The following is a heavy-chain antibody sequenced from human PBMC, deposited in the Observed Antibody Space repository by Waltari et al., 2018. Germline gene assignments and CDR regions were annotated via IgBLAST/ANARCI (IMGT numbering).Heavy chain of an antibody. J-gene: IGHJ4*02. D-gene: IGHD2-2*01. CDR3: AKDAMAYCSSTSCWGFDY. CDR2: ISWNSGSI. CDR1: GFTFDDYA. Sequence: EVQLVESGGGLVQPGRSLRLSCAASGFTFDDYAMHWVRQAPGKGLEWVSGISWNSGSIGYADSVKGRFTSSRDNAKNSLYLQMNSLRAEDTALYYCAKDAMAYCSSTSCWGFDYWGQGTLVTVSS. V-gene: IGHV3-9*01.